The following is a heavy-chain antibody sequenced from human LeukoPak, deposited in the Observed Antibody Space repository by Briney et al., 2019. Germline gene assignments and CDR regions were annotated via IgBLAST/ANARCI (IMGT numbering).Heavy chain of an antibody. Sequence: GSSVKVSCKASGYTFTSYGISWVRQAPGQGLEWMGWISAYNGNTNYAQKLQGRVTMTTDTSTSTAYMELRSLRSDDTAVYYCARAAAGQPYYYYGMDVWGQGTTVTVSS. CDR1: GYTFTSYG. D-gene: IGHD6-13*01. CDR2: ISAYNGNT. CDR3: ARAAAGQPYYYYGMDV. J-gene: IGHJ6*02. V-gene: IGHV1-18*01.